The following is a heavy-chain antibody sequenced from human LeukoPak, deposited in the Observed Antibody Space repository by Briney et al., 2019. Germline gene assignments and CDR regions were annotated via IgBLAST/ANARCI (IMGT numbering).Heavy chain of an antibody. V-gene: IGHV3-23*01. D-gene: IGHD6-19*01. CDR2: ISASGGST. CDR1: GFTFSSYA. J-gene: IGHJ4*02. Sequence: GGSLRLSCTASGFTFSSYAMSWVRPAPGKGLEWVSAISASGGSTFYADSVKGRFTISRDNSKNTLYLQMNSLRAEDTAVYYCAKTSEAVAALYFDYWGQGTLVTVSS. CDR3: AKTSEAVAALYFDY.